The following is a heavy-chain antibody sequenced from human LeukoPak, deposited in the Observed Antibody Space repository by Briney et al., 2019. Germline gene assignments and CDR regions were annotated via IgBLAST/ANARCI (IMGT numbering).Heavy chain of an antibody. CDR3: ARGGYQLPTPNYYYYYYMDV. Sequence: ASVKVSCKASGYTFTGYYMHRVRQAPGQGLEWMGWINPNSGGTNYAQKFQGRVTMTRDTSISTAYMELSRLRSDDTAVYYCARGGYQLPTPNYYYYYYMDVWGKGTTVTVSS. CDR2: INPNSGGT. CDR1: GYTFTGYY. J-gene: IGHJ6*03. V-gene: IGHV1-2*02. D-gene: IGHD2-2*01.